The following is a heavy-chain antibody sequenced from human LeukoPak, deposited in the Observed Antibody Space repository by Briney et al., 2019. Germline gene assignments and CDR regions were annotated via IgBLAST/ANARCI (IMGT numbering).Heavy chain of an antibody. CDR1: GYIFTSYW. CDR2: IYPGDSDT. Sequence: GASLQISCKGSGYIFTSYWIGWVRPLPGKGLEWMGIIYPGDSDTRYSPSFQGQVTISADKSISTAYLQWSSLKASDTAMYYCARRGWELLDAFDIWGQGTMVTVSS. V-gene: IGHV5-51*01. CDR3: ARRGWELLDAFDI. J-gene: IGHJ3*02. D-gene: IGHD1-26*01.